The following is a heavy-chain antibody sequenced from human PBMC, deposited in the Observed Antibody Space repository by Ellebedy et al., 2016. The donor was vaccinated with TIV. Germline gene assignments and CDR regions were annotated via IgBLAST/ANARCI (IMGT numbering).Heavy chain of an antibody. D-gene: IGHD4-17*01. CDR1: GGAFSNYA. J-gene: IGHJ3*01. Sequence: ASVKVSCKASGGAFSNYAFSWVRQAPGQGLEWMGGIIPLFGTPNYAQKIQGGVTISADEFTSTVYLDLSSLKSEDTAVYFCARAEGAPLGADSGDYPHNAFDLWGQGTMVTVSS. V-gene: IGHV1-69*13. CDR3: ARAEGAPLGADSGDYPHNAFDL. CDR2: IIPLFGTP.